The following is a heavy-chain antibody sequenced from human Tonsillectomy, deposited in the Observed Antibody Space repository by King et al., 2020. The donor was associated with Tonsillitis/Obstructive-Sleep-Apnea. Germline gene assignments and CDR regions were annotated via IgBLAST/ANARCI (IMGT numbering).Heavy chain of an antibody. CDR3: ARGGDFWRGYYPDY. Sequence: QLVQSGTEVKKPGASVKVSCKASGYTFTKYGISWVRQAPGQGLEWMGWINSYNGNTNSVQKLQGRVTMTTDTSTTTAYMELRSLRSDDTAVYYCARGGDFWRGYYPDYWGQGTLVTVSS. V-gene: IGHV1-18*01. CDR1: GYTFTKYG. J-gene: IGHJ4*02. D-gene: IGHD3-3*01. CDR2: INSYNGNT.